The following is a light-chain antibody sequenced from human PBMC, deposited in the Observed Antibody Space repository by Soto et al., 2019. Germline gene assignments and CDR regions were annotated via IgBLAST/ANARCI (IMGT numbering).Light chain of an antibody. CDR2: DAF. CDR1: QNINSDY. V-gene: IGKV3D-20*02. CDR3: QQRSSAWT. J-gene: IGKJ1*01. Sequence: EIVLTQSPGTLSLSPGERATLSCRASQNINSDYLAWYQQKPGQAPRLLISDAFKRAAGIPGRFSGSGSGTDFTLTISSLEPEDFAVYYCQQRSSAWTFGQGTKVDIK.